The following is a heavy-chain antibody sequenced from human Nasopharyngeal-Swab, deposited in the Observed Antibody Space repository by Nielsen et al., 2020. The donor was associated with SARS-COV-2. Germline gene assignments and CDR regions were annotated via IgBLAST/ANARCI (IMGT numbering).Heavy chain of an antibody. D-gene: IGHD4-17*01. Sequence: GGSLRLSCAASGFSFSSYGMHWVRQAPGKGLEWVAVISYDGSNKYYADSVKGRFTISRDDSKNTLYLQMNSLRAEDTAVYYCARDQTTVTTFYGMDVWGQGTTVTVSS. V-gene: IGHV3-30*03. CDR1: GFSFSSYG. J-gene: IGHJ6*02. CDR3: ARDQTTVTTFYGMDV. CDR2: ISYDGSNK.